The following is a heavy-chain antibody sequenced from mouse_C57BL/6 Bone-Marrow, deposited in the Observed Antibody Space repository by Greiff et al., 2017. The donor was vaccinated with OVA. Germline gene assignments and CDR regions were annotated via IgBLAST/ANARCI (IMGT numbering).Heavy chain of an antibody. CDR2: ISDGGSYT. Sequence: EVQLVESGGGLVKPGGSLKLSCAASGFTFSSYAMSWVRQTPEKRLEWVATISDGGSYTYYPDNVKGRFTISRDNAKNNLYLQMSHLKSEDTAMYYCARVGYYGSSSWFAYWGQGTLVTVSA. CDR3: ARVGYYGSSSWFAY. V-gene: IGHV5-4*01. CDR1: GFTFSSYA. J-gene: IGHJ3*01. D-gene: IGHD1-1*01.